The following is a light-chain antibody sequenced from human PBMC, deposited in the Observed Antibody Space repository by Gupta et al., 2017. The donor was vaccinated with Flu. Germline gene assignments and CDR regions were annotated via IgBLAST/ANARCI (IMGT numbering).Light chain of an antibody. CDR1: NIGSKS. J-gene: IGLJ1*01. V-gene: IGLV3-21*03. Sequence: GKTARITCGGNNIGSKSVHGYQQKPGQAPVLVVYDDSDRPSGIPERFSGSNSGNTATLTISRVEAGDEADYCCQVWDSTSDHQVFGTGTKVTVL. CDR3: QVWDSTSDHQV. CDR2: DDS.